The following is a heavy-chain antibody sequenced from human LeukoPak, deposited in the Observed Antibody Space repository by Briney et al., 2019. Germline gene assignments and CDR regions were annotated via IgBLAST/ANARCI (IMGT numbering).Heavy chain of an antibody. CDR1: GFSFSSYA. CDR3: AKEFDDIVVVVAASDYFDH. J-gene: IGHJ4*02. V-gene: IGHV3-23*01. D-gene: IGHD2-15*01. CDR2: ISGSGGST. Sequence: GGSLRLSCAASGFSFSSYAMSWVRQAPGKGLEWVSAISGSGGSTYYAASVKGRFTISRDNSKNTLYLQMNSLRAEDTAVYYCAKEFDDIVVVVAASDYFDHWGQGTLVTVSS.